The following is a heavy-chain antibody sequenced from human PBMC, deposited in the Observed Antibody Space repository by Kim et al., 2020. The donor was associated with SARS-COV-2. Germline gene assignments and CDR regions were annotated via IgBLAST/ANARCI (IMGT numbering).Heavy chain of an antibody. J-gene: IGHJ6*03. D-gene: IGHD6-19*01. V-gene: IGHV1-3*01. CDR3: ARDRCSGWYGNYYYYMDV. Sequence: ASVKDSCKASGYTFTSYTMHWVRQAPGQRLEWMGWINAGNGNTIYSQKFHGRVTFTRDASASTAYMELSGLRPEDTAVYYCARDRCSGWYGNYYYYMDVWGKGTTVTVSS. CDR1: GYTFTSYT. CDR2: INAGNGNT.